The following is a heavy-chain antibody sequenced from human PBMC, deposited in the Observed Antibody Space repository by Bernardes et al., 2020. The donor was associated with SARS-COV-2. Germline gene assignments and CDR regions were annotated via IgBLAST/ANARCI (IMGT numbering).Heavy chain of an antibody. CDR3: ARDLSGSQWRWFDP. J-gene: IGHJ5*02. Sequence: SETLSLTRTVSGGSISSYYWSWIRQPPGKGLEWIGYIYYSGSTNYNPSLKSRVTISVDTSKNQFSLKLSSVTAADTAVYYCARDLSGSQWRWFDPWGQRTLVTVSS. D-gene: IGHD1-26*01. V-gene: IGHV4-59*01. CDR1: GGSISSYY. CDR2: IYYSGST.